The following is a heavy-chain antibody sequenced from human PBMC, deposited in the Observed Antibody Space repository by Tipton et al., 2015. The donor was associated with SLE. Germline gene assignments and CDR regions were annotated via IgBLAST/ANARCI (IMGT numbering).Heavy chain of an antibody. J-gene: IGHJ4*02. CDR1: GFTFSSYE. D-gene: IGHD6-19*01. CDR3: ARRLYSSDAEGY. V-gene: IGHV3-48*03. CDR2: ISSSGSSI. Sequence: GSLRLSCAASGFTFSSYEMNWVRQAPGKGLEWVSYISSSGSSIYYADSVKGRFTISRDNAKNSLYLQMNSLRAEDTAVYYCARRLYSSDAEGYWGQGTLVTVSS.